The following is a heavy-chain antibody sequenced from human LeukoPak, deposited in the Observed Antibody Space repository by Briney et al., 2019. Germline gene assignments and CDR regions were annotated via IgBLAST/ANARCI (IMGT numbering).Heavy chain of an antibody. V-gene: IGHV4-59*01. CDR1: GASISSYF. CDR3: ARSTSGYSKHYYSYMDV. Sequence: SETLSLTCSVSGASISSYFWSWIRQPPGKGLEWIGYIYYSGTTNYNPSLKSRIAISLDTSKKQFSLRMRSVTAADTAVYYCARSTSGYSKHYYSYMDVWGKGTTVTVSS. CDR2: IYYSGTT. D-gene: IGHD3-22*01. J-gene: IGHJ6*03.